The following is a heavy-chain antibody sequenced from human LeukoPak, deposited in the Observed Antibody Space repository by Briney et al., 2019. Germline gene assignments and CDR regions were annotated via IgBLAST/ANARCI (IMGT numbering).Heavy chain of an antibody. Sequence: PSETLSLTCTVSGGSISSSSYYWGWIRQPPGKGLEWIGSIYYSGSTYYNPSLKSRVTISVDTSKNQFSLKLSSVTAADTAVYYCARGGAQLAFGYWGQGTLVTVSS. D-gene: IGHD2-15*01. CDR2: IYYSGST. CDR1: GGSISSSSYY. J-gene: IGHJ4*02. V-gene: IGHV4-39*07. CDR3: ARGGAQLAFGY.